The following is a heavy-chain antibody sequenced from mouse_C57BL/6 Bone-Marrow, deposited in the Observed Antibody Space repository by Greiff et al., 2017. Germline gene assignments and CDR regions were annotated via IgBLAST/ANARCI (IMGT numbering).Heavy chain of an antibody. CDR1: GYTFTNYW. J-gene: IGHJ4*01. CDR3: ARGDYDRGLYAMDY. CDR2: IYPGGGYT. D-gene: IGHD2-4*01. Sequence: QVQLQQSGAELVRPGTSVKMSCKASGYTFTNYWIGWAKQRPGHGLEWIGDIYPGGGYTNYNEKFKGKATLTADKSSSTAYMQFSSLTSEDSAIYDCARGDYDRGLYAMDYWGQGTSVTVSS. V-gene: IGHV1-63*01.